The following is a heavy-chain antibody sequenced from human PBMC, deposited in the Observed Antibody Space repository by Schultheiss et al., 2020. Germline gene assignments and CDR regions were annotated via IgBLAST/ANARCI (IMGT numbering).Heavy chain of an antibody. J-gene: IGHJ1*01. CDR2: IYTTGST. CDR1: GGSISSGSYY. V-gene: IGHV4-61*02. Sequence: SETLSLTCTVSGGSISSGSYYWSWIRQPAGKGLEWIGRIYTTGSTNYNPSLKSRVTISIDTSKNQFSLNLSSVTAADTAIYYCVTQRGPTTKYFQHWGQGTLVTVSS. CDR3: VTQRGPTTKYFQH. D-gene: IGHD1-26*01.